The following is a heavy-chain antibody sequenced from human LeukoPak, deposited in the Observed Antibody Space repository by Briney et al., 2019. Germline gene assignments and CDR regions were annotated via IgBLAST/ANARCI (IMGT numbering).Heavy chain of an antibody. CDR2: INPSGGST. CDR3: ARDSTAGYCSGGSCYSSWWFDP. CDR1: GYTFTSHY. V-gene: IGHV1-46*01. Sequence: ASVKVSCKASGYTFTSHYMHWVRQAPGQGLEWMGIINPSGGSTSYAQKFQGRVTMTRDASTSTVYMELSSLRSEDTAVYYCARDSTAGYCSGGSCYSSWWFDPWGQGTLVTVSS. D-gene: IGHD2-15*01. J-gene: IGHJ5*02.